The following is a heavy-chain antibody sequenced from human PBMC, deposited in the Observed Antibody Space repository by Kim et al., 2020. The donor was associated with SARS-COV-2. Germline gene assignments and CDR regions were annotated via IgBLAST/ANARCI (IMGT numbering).Heavy chain of an antibody. D-gene: IGHD3-10*01. Sequence: GGSLRLSCVGSGFTFASYDMHWVRQAPGKGLEWVAGISYGGTNIKYADSVQGRFTISRANSRDKVYLQMNGLTVDDTAIYFCAREKGFNGYNKYYFDHWG. CDR3: AREKGFNGYNKYYFDH. CDR2: ISYGGTNI. V-gene: IGHV3-30*03. CDR1: GFTFASYD. J-gene: IGHJ4*01.